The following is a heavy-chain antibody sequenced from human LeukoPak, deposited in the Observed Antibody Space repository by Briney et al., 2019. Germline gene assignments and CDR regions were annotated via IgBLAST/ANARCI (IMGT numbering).Heavy chain of an antibody. J-gene: IGHJ5*02. CDR2: INPNSGGT. V-gene: IGHV1-2*02. CDR3: ARDGRRFKLGNSNWFDP. D-gene: IGHD7-27*01. CDR1: GYTFTGYY. Sequence: ASVKVSCKASGYTFTGYYMHWVRQAPGQGLEWMGWINPNSGGTNYAQKFQGRVTMTRDTSISTAYMELSRLRSDDTAVYYCARDGRRFKLGNSNWFDPWGQGTLVTVSS.